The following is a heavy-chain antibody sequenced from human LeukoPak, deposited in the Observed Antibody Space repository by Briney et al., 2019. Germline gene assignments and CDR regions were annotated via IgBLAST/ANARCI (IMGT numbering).Heavy chain of an antibody. V-gene: IGHV3-74*03. CDR2: IHPHGRYA. Sequence: GGSLRLSCAASGFAFSDYFMHWVRQSPEKGLVWVSDIHPHGRYAAYADSVRGRFTISRDDAKNALYLQMNSLTSEDTAVYYCVRGTNDWKGLDYWGQGTLVTASS. D-gene: IGHD1-1*01. CDR1: GFAFSDYF. J-gene: IGHJ4*02. CDR3: VRGTNDWKGLDY.